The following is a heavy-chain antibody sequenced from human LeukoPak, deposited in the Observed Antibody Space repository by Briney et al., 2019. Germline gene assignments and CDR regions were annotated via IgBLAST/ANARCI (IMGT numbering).Heavy chain of an antibody. V-gene: IGHV1-18*01. CDR2: ISAYNGNT. CDR1: DYTFTSYG. Sequence: GASVKVSCKASDYTFTSYGISWVRQAPGQGLEWMGWISAYNGNTNYAQKLQGRVTMTTDTSTSTAYMELRSLRSDDTAVYYCARSGSYYYDSSGYYAAFDYWGQGTLVTVSS. D-gene: IGHD3-22*01. J-gene: IGHJ4*02. CDR3: ARSGSYYYDSSGYYAAFDY.